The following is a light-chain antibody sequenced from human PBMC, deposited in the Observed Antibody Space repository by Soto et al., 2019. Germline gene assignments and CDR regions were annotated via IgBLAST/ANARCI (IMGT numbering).Light chain of an antibody. J-gene: IGKJ1*01. V-gene: IGKV3-15*01. CDR1: QSVSNN. Sequence: EIMMTQSPATLSVSPGERATLSCRASQSVSNNLAWYQQKPGQAPRLLIYGASTRATGIPARFSGSGSGTEFTLTISSLKSEDFAVYYCQQYNNRPPWTFGQGTKVDIK. CDR3: QQYNNRPPWT. CDR2: GAS.